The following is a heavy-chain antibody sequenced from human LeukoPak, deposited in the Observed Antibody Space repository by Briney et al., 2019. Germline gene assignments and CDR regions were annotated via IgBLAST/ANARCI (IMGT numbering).Heavy chain of an antibody. V-gene: IGHV4-34*01. CDR2: INHSGSA. CDR3: ARNYYYDSSGYYPGYFDY. D-gene: IGHD3-22*01. Sequence: SETLSLTCAVYGGSFSGYYWSWIRQPPGKGLEWIGEINHSGSANYNPSLKSRVTISVDTSKKQFSLKLSSVPAADPAVYYCARNYYYDSSGYYPGYFDYWGQGTLVTVSS. CDR1: GGSFSGYY. J-gene: IGHJ4*02.